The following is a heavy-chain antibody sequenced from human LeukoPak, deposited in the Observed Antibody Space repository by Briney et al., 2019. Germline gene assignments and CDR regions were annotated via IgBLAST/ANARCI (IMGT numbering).Heavy chain of an antibody. J-gene: IGHJ4*02. V-gene: IGHV1-69*01. CDR2: IIPIFGTA. D-gene: IGHD1-26*01. CDR1: GGTFGSYA. Sequence: ASVKVSCKASGGTFGSYAISWVRQAPGQGLEWMGGIIPIFGTANYAQKFQGRVTITADESTSTAYMELSSLRSEDTAVYYCATDDLSGSYYNYFDYWGQGTLVTVSS. CDR3: ATDDLSGSYYNYFDY.